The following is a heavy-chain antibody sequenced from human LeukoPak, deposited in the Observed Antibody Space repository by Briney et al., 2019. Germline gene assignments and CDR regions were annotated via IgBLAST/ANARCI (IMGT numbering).Heavy chain of an antibody. V-gene: IGHV3-9*03. CDR2: ISWNSGRR. CDR1: GFTFDDYA. CDR3: AKGPDYDIVTPIDN. Sequence: PGRSLRLSCVGSGFTFDDYAMHWVRQAPRKGLERVSGISWNSGRRGYAQSVKGRFTISRDNAKTSLYLQMNSLRAEDMALYYCAKGPDYDIVTPIDNWGQGTLVTVSS. J-gene: IGHJ4*02. D-gene: IGHD3-9*01.